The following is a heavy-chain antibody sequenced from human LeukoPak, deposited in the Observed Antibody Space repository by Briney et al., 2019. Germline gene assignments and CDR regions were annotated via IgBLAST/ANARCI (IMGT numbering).Heavy chain of an antibody. CDR3: GRTYYDFWSGYKELYYFDY. D-gene: IGHD3-3*01. V-gene: IGHV3-64*01. Sequence: GGSLRLSCAASGFTFSSYGMHWVRQAPGKGLEYVSAISSNGGSTYYANSVKGRFTISRYNSKNTLYLQMGSLRAEDMAVYYCGRTYYDFWSGYKELYYFDYWGQGTLVTVSS. CDR1: GFTFSSYG. CDR2: ISSNGGST. J-gene: IGHJ4*02.